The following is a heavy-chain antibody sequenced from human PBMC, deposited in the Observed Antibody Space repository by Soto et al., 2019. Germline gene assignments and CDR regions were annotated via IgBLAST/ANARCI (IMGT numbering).Heavy chain of an antibody. CDR3: ARVARRSSITIFGVVDY. D-gene: IGHD3-3*01. V-gene: IGHV4-59*01. CDR1: GGSISSYY. Sequence: SETLSLTCTVSGGSISSYYWSWIRQPPGKGLEWIGYIYYSGSTNYNPSLKSRVTISVDTSKNQFSLKLSSVTAADTAVYYCARVARRSSITIFGVVDYWGQGTLVTVS. J-gene: IGHJ4*02. CDR2: IYYSGST.